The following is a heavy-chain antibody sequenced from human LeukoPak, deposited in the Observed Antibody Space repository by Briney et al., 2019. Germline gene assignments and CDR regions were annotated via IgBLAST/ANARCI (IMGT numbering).Heavy chain of an antibody. J-gene: IGHJ4*02. D-gene: IGHD4-4*01. CDR1: GYTFTSYD. V-gene: IGHV1-18*01. CDR3: ARVAYSKPFDY. CDR2: ISAYNGNT. Sequence: GASVKVSCKASGYTFTSYDINWVRQAPGQGLEWMGWISAYNGNTNYAQKLQGRVTMTTDTSTSTAYMELRSLRSDDTAVYYCARVAYSKPFDYWGQGTLVTVSS.